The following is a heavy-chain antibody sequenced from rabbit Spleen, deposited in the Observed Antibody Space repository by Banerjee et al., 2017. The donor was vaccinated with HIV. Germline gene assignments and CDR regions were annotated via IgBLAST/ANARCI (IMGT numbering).Heavy chain of an antibody. CDR1: GFSFTDKDV. J-gene: IGHJ4*01. CDR3: ARDGAGGSYFAL. V-gene: IGHV1S45*01. D-gene: IGHD8-1*01. CDR2: INSITGKT. Sequence: QEQLVESGGGLVQPEGSLTLTCRASGFSFTDKDVMCWVRQAPGKGLEWIGCINSITGKTVYATWAKGRFTISRASSTTVFLQMTSLTAADTATYFCARDGAGGSYFALWGPGTLVTVS.